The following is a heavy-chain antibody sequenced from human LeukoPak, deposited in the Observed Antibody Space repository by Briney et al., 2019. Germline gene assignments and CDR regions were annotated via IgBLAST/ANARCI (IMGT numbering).Heavy chain of an antibody. CDR3: ARVLTGSWDWFDP. CDR1: KFSFSSYW. CDR2: INSDGSRT. V-gene: IGHV3-74*01. D-gene: IGHD2-8*02. Sequence: GGSLRLSCAASKFSFSSYWMHWVRHAPGKGLVWVSRINSDGSRTNYADSVKGRFTISRDNAKNTLYLQMSSLRAEDTAVYYCARVLTGSWDWFDPWGQGTLVTVSS. J-gene: IGHJ5*02.